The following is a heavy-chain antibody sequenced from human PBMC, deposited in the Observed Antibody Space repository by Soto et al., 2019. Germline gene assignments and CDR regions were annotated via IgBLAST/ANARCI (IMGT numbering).Heavy chain of an antibody. V-gene: IGHV3-21*01. D-gene: IGHD4-17*01. CDR3: ARDPWTGDRDITLDY. CDR1: GFTFSSYS. J-gene: IGHJ4*02. CDR2: ISSSSSYI. Sequence: ESGGGLVKPGGSLRLSCAASGFTFSSYSMNWVRQAPGKGLEWVSSISSSSSYIYYADSVKGRFTISRDNAKNSLYLQMNSLRAEDTAVYYCARDPWTGDRDITLDYWGQGTLVTVSS.